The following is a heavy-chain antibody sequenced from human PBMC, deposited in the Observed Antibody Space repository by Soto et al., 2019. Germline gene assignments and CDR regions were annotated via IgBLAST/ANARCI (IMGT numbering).Heavy chain of an antibody. CDR2: ISSSSSYI. CDR3: ARGTVTMYYFDY. J-gene: IGHJ4*02. Sequence: EVQLVESGGGLVKPGGSLRLSCAASGFTFSSYSMNWVRQAPGKGLEWVSSISSSSSYIYYADSVKGRFTISRDNAKNSLYLQMNSLRAEDTAVYYCARGTVTMYYFDYWGQGTLVTVSS. CDR1: GFTFSSYS. D-gene: IGHD4-17*01. V-gene: IGHV3-21*01.